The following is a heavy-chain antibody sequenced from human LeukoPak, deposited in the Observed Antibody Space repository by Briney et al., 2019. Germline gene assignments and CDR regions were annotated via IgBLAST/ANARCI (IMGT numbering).Heavy chain of an antibody. CDR3: ARTPRSYYGSGSYYPLDY. CDR2: INPNSGGT. V-gene: IGHV1-2*02. D-gene: IGHD3-10*01. J-gene: IGHJ4*02. CDR1: GYTFTGYY. Sequence: GASVKVSCKASGYTFTGYYMHWVRQAPGQGLEWMGWINPNSGGTNYAQKFQGRVTMTRDTSISTAYMELSRLRSDDTAVYYCARTPRSYYGSGSYYPLDYWGQGTLVTVSS.